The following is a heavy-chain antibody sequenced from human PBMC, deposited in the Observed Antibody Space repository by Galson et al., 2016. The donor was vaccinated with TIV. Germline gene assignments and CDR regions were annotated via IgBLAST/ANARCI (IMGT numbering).Heavy chain of an antibody. V-gene: IGHV3-30-3*01. D-gene: IGHD2-15*01. Sequence: SLRLSCAASGFTFSDYAIHWVRQAPGKGLEWVAVISYDGSNKFYADSVKGRFTISRDNSNNTLYLQMKSLRPEDTAVYYCARDKAYGIGVVADYWCQGTLVTVSS. J-gene: IGHJ4*02. CDR2: ISYDGSNK. CDR1: GFTFSDYA. CDR3: ARDKAYGIGVVADY.